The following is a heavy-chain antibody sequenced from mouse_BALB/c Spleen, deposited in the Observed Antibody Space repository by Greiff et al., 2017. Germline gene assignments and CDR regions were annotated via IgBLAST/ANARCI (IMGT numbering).Heavy chain of an antibody. J-gene: IGHJ4*01. V-gene: IGHV1-14*01. CDR3: ARGLYDHYAMDY. CDR1: GYTFTSYV. Sequence: EVKLVESGPELVKPGASVKMSCKASGYTFTSYVMHWVKQKPGQGLEWIGYINPYNDGTKYNEKFKGKATLTSDKSSSTAYMELSSLTSEDSAVYYCARGLYDHYAMDYWGQGTSVTVSS. D-gene: IGHD2-3*01. CDR2: INPYNDGT.